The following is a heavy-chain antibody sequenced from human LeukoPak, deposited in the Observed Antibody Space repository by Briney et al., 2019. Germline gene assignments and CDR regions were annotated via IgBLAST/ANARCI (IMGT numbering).Heavy chain of an antibody. Sequence: PGGSLRLSCAASGFTFSNYVMHWVRQAPGKGLEWVTVISYDGSNKYYADSVKGRFTISRDNSKNTLYLQMNSLRAEDTAVYYCAKDSTFYYYDSSGYYSDAFDIWGQGTMVTVSS. D-gene: IGHD3-22*01. J-gene: IGHJ3*02. CDR2: ISYDGSNK. V-gene: IGHV3-30*04. CDR1: GFTFSNYV. CDR3: AKDSTFYYYDSSGYYSDAFDI.